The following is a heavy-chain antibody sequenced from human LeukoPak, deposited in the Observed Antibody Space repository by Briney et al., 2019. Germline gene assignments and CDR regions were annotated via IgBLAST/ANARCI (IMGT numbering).Heavy chain of an antibody. Sequence: SETLSLTGTVSGGSISTPVYYWGWIRQPPGKGLEWIGSLYHSGSTYYNPSLKSRATISVDTSKNQCSLKLRSVTAADTAVFYCARHALATVTDPSFDYWGQGTLVTVSS. D-gene: IGHD2-21*02. CDR3: ARHALATVTDPSFDY. V-gene: IGHV4-39*01. J-gene: IGHJ4*02. CDR2: LYHSGST. CDR1: GGSISTPVYY.